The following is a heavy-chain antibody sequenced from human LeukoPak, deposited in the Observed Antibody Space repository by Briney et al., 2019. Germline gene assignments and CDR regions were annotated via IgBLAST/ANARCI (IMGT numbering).Heavy chain of an antibody. J-gene: IGHJ4*02. V-gene: IGHV1-2*02. CDR1: GYTFTGYY. D-gene: IGHD3-3*01. CDR3: ARAYYDFWSGYLYFDY. Sequence: ASVKVSCKASGYTFTGYYMHWVRQAPGQGLEWMGWINPNSGGTNYAQKFQGRVTMARDTSISTAYMELSRLRSDDTAVYYCARAYYDFWSGYLYFDYWGQGTLVTVSS. CDR2: INPNSGGT.